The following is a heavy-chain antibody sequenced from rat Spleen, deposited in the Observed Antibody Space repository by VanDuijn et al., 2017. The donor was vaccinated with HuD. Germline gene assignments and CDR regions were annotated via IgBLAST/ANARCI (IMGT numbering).Heavy chain of an antibody. D-gene: IGHD1-7*01. CDR1: GFTFSDYN. V-gene: IGHV5-58*01. CDR2: IDTDGSRT. Sequence: EVQLVESGGGLVQPGRSLKLSCAASGFTFSDYNMAWVRQAPGKGLEWVSSIDTDGSRTYYPDSVRGRFTISRDNAENTVYLQMNSLRSEDTGTYYCAVAGYGYWGQGVMVTVSS. J-gene: IGHJ2*01. CDR3: AVAGYGY.